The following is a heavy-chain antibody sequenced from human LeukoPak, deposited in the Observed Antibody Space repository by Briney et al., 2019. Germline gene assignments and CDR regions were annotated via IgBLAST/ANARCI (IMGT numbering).Heavy chain of an antibody. CDR1: GFTFSSYS. CDR3: AKDTGSGWHPDTFDI. Sequence: GGSLRLSCAASGFTFSSYSMNWVRQAPGKGLEWVSSISSSSSYIYYADSVKGRFTISRDNAKNSLYLQMNSLRAEDTAVYYCAKDTGSGWHPDTFDIRGQGTMVTVSS. CDR2: ISSSSSYI. V-gene: IGHV3-21*01. J-gene: IGHJ3*02. D-gene: IGHD6-19*01.